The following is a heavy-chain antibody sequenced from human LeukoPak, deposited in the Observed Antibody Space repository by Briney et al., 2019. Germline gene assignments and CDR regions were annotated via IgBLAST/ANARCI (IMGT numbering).Heavy chain of an antibody. J-gene: IGHJ5*02. D-gene: IGHD6-19*01. Sequence: GGSLRLSCSASGFSFSSYTMTWVRQAPGKGLEWVSSISGSGGGSDYADSVKGRFTISRDNSKNTLHLQMNSLRAEDTAVYFCARSGWYSSGFDPWGQGTLVTVSS. CDR3: ARSGWYSSGFDP. CDR1: GFSFSSYT. CDR2: ISGSGGGS. V-gene: IGHV3-23*01.